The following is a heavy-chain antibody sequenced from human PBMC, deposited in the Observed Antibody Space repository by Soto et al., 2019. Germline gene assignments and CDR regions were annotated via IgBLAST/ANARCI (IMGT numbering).Heavy chain of an antibody. D-gene: IGHD3-10*01. J-gene: IGHJ3*02. CDR2: ISSSSIYT. CDR3: AKRLVEYPGLWFGEEVYAFDI. Sequence: GGSLRLSCAASGFTFSSYSMNWVRQAPGKGLEWISSISSSSIYTYQADSVQGRFTTSRDNAKNSLYLQMNSLRAEDTAVYYCAKRLVEYPGLWFGEEVYAFDIWGQGTMVTVSS. V-gene: IGHV3-21*04. CDR1: GFTFSSYS.